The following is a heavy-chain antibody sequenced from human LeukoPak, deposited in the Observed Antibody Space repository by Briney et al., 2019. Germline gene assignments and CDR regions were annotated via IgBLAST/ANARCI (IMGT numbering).Heavy chain of an antibody. CDR2: IVVGSGNT. J-gene: IGHJ5*02. Sequence: ASVKVSCKASGFTFTSSAMQWVRQARGQRLEWIGWIVVGSGNTNYAQKFQERVTITRDMSTSTAYMELSSLRSEDTAVYYCAREPQLWSWNYEAPKNWFDPWGQGTLVTVSS. CDR1: GFTFTSSA. D-gene: IGHD1-7*01. V-gene: IGHV1-58*02. CDR3: AREPQLWSWNYEAPKNWFDP.